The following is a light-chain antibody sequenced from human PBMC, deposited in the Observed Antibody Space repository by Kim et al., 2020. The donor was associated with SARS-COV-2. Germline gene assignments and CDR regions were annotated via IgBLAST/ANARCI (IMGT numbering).Light chain of an antibody. CDR3: QQYAYWRA. Sequence: SLSPGERATRSGRASQSISSSLAWYQQKPGQAPRVLIYGASARATGIPARFSGSGSGTEFTLTISNLQSEDFAVYYCQQYAYWRAFGQGTRLEIK. V-gene: IGKV3-15*01. CDR1: QSISSS. J-gene: IGKJ5*01. CDR2: GAS.